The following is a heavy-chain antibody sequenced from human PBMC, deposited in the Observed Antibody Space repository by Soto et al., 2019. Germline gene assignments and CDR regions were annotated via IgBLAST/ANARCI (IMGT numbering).Heavy chain of an antibody. CDR2: IFSDNER. V-gene: IGHV2-26*01. Sequence: QVTLKESGPALVKPTETLTLTCTVSGFSLTTGKMGVSWIRQPPGKALEWLAHIFSDNERSYSTSLQGRLTISKDPSRRQVVLSMTHVDPVDTVTYFCARMKVDSYQFYYAMDVWGQGTTVTVSS. D-gene: IGHD3-9*01. CDR3: ARMKVDSYQFYYAMDV. CDR1: GFSLTTGKMG. J-gene: IGHJ6*02.